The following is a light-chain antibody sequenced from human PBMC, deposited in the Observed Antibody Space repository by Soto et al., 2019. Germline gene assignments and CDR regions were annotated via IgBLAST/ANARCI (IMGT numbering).Light chain of an antibody. J-gene: IGKJ1*01. CDR3: QLYSGSPWT. CDR1: QTINNKY. V-gene: IGKV3-20*01. Sequence: EIVLTQSPGTLSLSPGERATLSCRASQTINNKYLAWYQQEPGQAPRLLIHGVSIRATGIPDRFNGSGSGTDFTLTISRLEPEDFAVYYCQLYSGSPWTFGQGTKVEIK. CDR2: GVS.